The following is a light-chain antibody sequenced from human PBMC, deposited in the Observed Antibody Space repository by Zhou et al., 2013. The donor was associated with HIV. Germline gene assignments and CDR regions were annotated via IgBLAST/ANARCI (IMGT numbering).Light chain of an antibody. J-gene: IGKJ4*01. V-gene: IGKV1-13*02. CDR1: QGISSA. CDR2: DAS. CDR3: QQFTSYPLT. Sequence: AIQLTQSPSSLSASVGDRVTITCRASQGISSALAWYQEKPGKAPKLLIYDASSLKSGVPSRFSGSGSGTDFTLTISSLQPEDFATYYCQQFTSYPLTFGGGTKVEIK.